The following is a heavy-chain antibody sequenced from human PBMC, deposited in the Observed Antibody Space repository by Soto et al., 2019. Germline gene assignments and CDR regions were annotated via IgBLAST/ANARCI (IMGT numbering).Heavy chain of an antibody. Sequence: EVQLLESGGDLVQPGGSLRLSCAASGFTFSSYAMSWVRQAPGKGLEWVSAISGSGGSSYYADSVKGRFTISRDNSKNTLFLQMNSLRAEDTAVYYCAKDPSAVVVPAATDWGQGTLVTVSS. V-gene: IGHV3-23*01. J-gene: IGHJ4*02. D-gene: IGHD2-2*01. CDR1: GFTFSSYA. CDR3: AKDPSAVVVPAATD. CDR2: ISGSGGSS.